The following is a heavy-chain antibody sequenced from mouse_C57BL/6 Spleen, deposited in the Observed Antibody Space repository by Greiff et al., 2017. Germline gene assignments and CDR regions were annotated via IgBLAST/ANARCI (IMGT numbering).Heavy chain of an antibody. J-gene: IGHJ2*01. Sequence: EVQLVESGGGLVKPGGSLKLSCAASGFTFSSYALSWVRQTPEKRLEWVATISDGGSYTYYPDNVKGRFTISRDNAKNNLYLQMSHLKSEDTAMYYCARAYGSSYYFDNWGQGTTLTGSS. D-gene: IGHD1-1*01. CDR2: ISDGGSYT. CDR1: GFTFSSYA. V-gene: IGHV5-4*01. CDR3: ARAYGSSYYFDN.